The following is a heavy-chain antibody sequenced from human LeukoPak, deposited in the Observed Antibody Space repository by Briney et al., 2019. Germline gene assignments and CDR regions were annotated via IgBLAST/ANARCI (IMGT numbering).Heavy chain of an antibody. CDR2: INPNSGGT. J-gene: IGHJ3*01. D-gene: IGHD3-22*01. CDR1: GYTLTGYY. Sequence: ASVKVPCKASGYTLTGYYMHWVRQAPGQGLEWIGWINPNSGGTNYAQKFQGRVTMTRDTSISTAYMELSRLRSDDTAVYYCARYYYDTSSVFDVWGQGTRVTVSS. V-gene: IGHV1-2*02. CDR3: ARYYYDTSSVFDV.